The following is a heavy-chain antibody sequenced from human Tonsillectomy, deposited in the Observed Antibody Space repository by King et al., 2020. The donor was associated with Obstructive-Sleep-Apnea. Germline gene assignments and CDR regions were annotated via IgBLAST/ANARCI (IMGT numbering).Heavy chain of an antibody. Sequence: VQLQESGPGLVKPSETLSLTCTVSGGSISSYYWSWIRQPPGKGLEWIGYIYYSGSTNTNPSLKSRVTISVDTSKNQFSLKLRSVTAADTAVEYCAGVAGAGTCWYYYYGMDCWGQGTTVTVSS. CDR2: IYYSGST. CDR1: GGSISSYY. V-gene: IGHV4-59*01. J-gene: IGHJ6*02. CDR3: AGVAGAGTCWYYYYGMDC. D-gene: IGHD6-19*01.